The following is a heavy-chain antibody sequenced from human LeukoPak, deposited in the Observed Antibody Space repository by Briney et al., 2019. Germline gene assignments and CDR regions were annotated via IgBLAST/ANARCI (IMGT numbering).Heavy chain of an antibody. CDR3: ARLDSSGWYAMDY. Sequence: ASVKVSCKASGGTFSSYAISWVRQAPGQGLEWMGIINPSGGSTSYAQKFQGRVTMTRDMSTSTVYMELSSLRSEDTAVYYCARLDSSGWYAMDYWGQGTLVTVSS. J-gene: IGHJ4*02. V-gene: IGHV1-46*01. CDR1: GGTFSSYA. D-gene: IGHD6-19*01. CDR2: INPSGGST.